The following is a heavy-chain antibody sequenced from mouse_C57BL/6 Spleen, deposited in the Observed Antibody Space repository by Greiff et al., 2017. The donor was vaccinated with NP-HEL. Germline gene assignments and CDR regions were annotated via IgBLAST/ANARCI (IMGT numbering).Heavy chain of an antibody. J-gene: IGHJ3*01. Sequence: EVMLVESGGGLVQPGGSLSLSCAASGFTFTDYYMSWVRQPPGKALEWLGFIRTKANGYTTEYSASVKGRFTISRDNSQSILYLQMNALRAGDSATYYCARYLPQDGFAYWGQGTLVTVSA. CDR1: GFTFTDYY. D-gene: IGHD5-5*01. CDR2: IRTKANGYTT. V-gene: IGHV7-3*01. CDR3: ARYLPQDGFAY.